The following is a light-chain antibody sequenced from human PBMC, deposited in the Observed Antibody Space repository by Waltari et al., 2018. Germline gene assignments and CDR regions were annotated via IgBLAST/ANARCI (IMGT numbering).Light chain of an antibody. CDR1: QSVSAY. J-gene: IGKJ4*01. Sequence: EVVLTQSPATPSFSPGERATLSCRASQSVSAYLAWYQQKPGQAPRLLIYDTSNRATGIPARFSGSGSGTDFTLTISSLEPEDFAVYYCHQRTSWPLTFGGGTKVEIK. CDR3: HQRTSWPLT. V-gene: IGKV3-11*01. CDR2: DTS.